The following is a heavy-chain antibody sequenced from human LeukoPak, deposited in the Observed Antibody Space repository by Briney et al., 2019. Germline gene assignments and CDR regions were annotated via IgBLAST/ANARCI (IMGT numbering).Heavy chain of an antibody. V-gene: IGHV3-74*01. CDR2: ICSDGSKT. D-gene: IGHD5-24*01. J-gene: IGHJ4*02. CDR3: TKDLDAATGC. CDR1: GFIFSNYC. Sequence: PGGSLRLSCAASGFIFSNYCMHWVRQAPGKGLVWVSRICSDGSKTDYADSVKGRFTISRDNAKNTLSLQMNSLRAEDTAVYYCTKDLDAATGCWGQGTLVSVSS.